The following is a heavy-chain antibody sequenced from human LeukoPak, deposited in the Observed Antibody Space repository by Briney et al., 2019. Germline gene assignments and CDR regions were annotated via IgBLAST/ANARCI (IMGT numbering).Heavy chain of an antibody. CDR1: GASISTYY. CDR2: MYNTGST. V-gene: IGHV4-4*07. D-gene: IGHD1-1*01. CDR3: ARIPESVGINYFDS. J-gene: IGHJ4*02. Sequence: SETLSLTCTVSGASISTYYWSWIRQPAGKGLEWIGRMYNTGSTNYNPSLKSRVTISVDTSKNQFSLKVRSVTAADTAIYYCARIPESVGINYFDSWGQGTLLTVSS.